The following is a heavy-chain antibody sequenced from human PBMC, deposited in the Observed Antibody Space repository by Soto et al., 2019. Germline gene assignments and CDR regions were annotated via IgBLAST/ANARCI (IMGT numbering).Heavy chain of an antibody. Sequence: QVQLQESGPGLVKPSETLTLTCTVSGGSIRSFFWSWIRQPPGKGLEWIGYIYHSGTTNYNPSLKSRVTMSVVTSGNHLSLKLTSVTAAVMALYYCARWAYSSSWPSDSYGMDVWGQGTTVTVSS. CDR1: GGSIRSFF. V-gene: IGHV4-4*09. J-gene: IGHJ6*02. CDR3: ARWAYSSSWPSDSYGMDV. D-gene: IGHD6-13*01. CDR2: IYHSGTT.